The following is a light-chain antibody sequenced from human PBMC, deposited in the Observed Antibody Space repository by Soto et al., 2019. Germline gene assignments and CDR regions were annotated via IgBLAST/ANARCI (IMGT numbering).Light chain of an antibody. CDR2: GAS. J-gene: IGKJ1*01. CDR3: QHYGSSPQT. Sequence: EIVLPQSPGTLSLSPGERATLSCRASQSVGSTYLAWYQQKPGQAPRLLIYGASSRATGIPDRFSGSGSGTDFTLTISRLEPEDFAAYYCQHYGSSPQTFGQGTKVEIK. V-gene: IGKV3-20*01. CDR1: QSVGSTY.